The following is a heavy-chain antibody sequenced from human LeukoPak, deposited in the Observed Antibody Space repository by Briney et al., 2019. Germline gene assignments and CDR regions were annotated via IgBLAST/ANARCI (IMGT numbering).Heavy chain of an antibody. CDR2: IYHSGST. D-gene: IGHD3-10*01. V-gene: IGHV4-30-2*01. Sequence: SQTLSLTCTVSGGSISSGGYYWSWIRQPPGKGLEWIGYIYHSGSTYYNPSLKSRVTISVDRSKNQFSLKRSSVTAADTAVYYCAREMGVRGVMDAFDIWGQGTIVTVSS. CDR1: GGSISSGGYY. J-gene: IGHJ3*02. CDR3: AREMGVRGVMDAFDI.